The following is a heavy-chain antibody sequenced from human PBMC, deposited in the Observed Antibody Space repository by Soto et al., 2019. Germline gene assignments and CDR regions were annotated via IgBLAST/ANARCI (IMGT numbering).Heavy chain of an antibody. CDR2: ISSSSSTI. V-gene: IGHV3-48*01. D-gene: IGHD1-26*01. J-gene: IGHJ4*02. CDR1: GFTFSSYS. CDR3: CIVGATIYFDY. Sequence: PGGSLRLSCAASGFTFSSYSMNWVRQAPGKGLEWVSYISSSSSTIYYADSVKGRFTISRDNAKNSLYLQMNSLRAEDTAVYYCCIVGATIYFDYWGQGTLVTVSS.